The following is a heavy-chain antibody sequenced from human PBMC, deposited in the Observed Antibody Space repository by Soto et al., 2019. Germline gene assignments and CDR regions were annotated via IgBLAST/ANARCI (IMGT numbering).Heavy chain of an antibody. J-gene: IGHJ4*02. CDR2: IYYSGNT. V-gene: IGHV4-39*01. D-gene: IGHD3-22*01. Sequence: QLQVQESGPGLVKPSETLSLTCTVSGGSISSSSYHWGWIRQSPEKGLEWLGSIYYSGNTYYNSGLKSRVTMSVDTSRNLFFLRLISVTADDTAVYHCARQSSGSGYYNLVGFYFDSWGQGNLVTVSS. CDR1: GGSISSSSYH. CDR3: ARQSSGSGYYNLVGFYFDS.